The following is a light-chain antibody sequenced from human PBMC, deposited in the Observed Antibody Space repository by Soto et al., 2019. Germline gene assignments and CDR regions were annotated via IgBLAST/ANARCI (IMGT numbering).Light chain of an antibody. V-gene: IGKV3-20*01. CDR3: QQYGYSFWT. CDR1: QTVSSTY. Sequence: ENVLTQSPGTLSLSPGERATLSCRASQTVSSTYLAWYQQKPGQAPRLLIYGASSRATGIPDRFSGTVSGTDYTLTISRLEPEDSAVYYCQQYGYSFWTFGQGTRLEI. J-gene: IGKJ5*01. CDR2: GAS.